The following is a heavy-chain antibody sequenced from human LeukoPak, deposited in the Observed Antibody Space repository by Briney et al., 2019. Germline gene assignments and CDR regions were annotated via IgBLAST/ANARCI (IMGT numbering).Heavy chain of an antibody. CDR2: IYHSGST. CDR3: ASHDSGHFDY. V-gene: IGHV4-38-2*01. D-gene: IGHD4-17*01. J-gene: IGHJ4*02. Sequence: SETLSLTCAVSGYSISSGYYWGWIRQPPGKGLEWIGSIYHSGSTYYNPSLKSRVTISVDTSKNQFSLKLSSVTAADTAVYYCASHDSGHFDYWGQGTLVNVSS. CDR1: GYSISSGYY.